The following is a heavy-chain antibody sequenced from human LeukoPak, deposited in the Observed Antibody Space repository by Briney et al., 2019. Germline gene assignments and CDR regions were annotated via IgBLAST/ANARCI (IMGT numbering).Heavy chain of an antibody. CDR3: ARALTGPFYGAFDI. CDR2: ISYNGGNK. V-gene: IGHV3-30*19. J-gene: IGHJ3*02. Sequence: PGGSWRPSGAASCSTFSSYGMHGGRQAPGKGLEGAGVISYNGGNKYNAHTLKGEVTISRDNSTKTLSLQMNSLRAEDTGVYYCARALTGPFYGAFDIWGQATMVRVSS. CDR1: CSTFSSYG. D-gene: IGHD7-27*01.